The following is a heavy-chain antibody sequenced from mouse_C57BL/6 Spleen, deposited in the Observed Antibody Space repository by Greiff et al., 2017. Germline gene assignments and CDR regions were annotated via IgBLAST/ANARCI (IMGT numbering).Heavy chain of an antibody. V-gene: IGHV1-31*01. CDR3: ARGILRLNFDV. J-gene: IGHJ1*03. CDR2: IYPYNGVS. Sequence: EVKLMESGPELVKPGASVKISCKASGYSFTGYYMHWVKQSHGNILDWIGYIYPYNGVSSYNQKFKGKATLTVDKSSSTAYMELRSLTSEDSAVYYCARGILRLNFDVWGTGTTVTVSS. CDR1: GYSFTGYY. D-gene: IGHD1-1*01.